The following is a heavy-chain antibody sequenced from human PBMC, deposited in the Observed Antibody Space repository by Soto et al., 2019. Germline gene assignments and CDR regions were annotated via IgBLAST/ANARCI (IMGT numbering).Heavy chain of an antibody. D-gene: IGHD6-13*01. CDR2: IKADGSEI. CDR1: TFSSYN. J-gene: IGHJ4*02. V-gene: IGHV3-7*01. Sequence: TFSSYNMNWVRQAPGKGLEWFATIKADGSEINYVDSVKGRFIISRDNAKNSLSLQINSLRDEDTAVYYCVRDRSRSFYWGQGTLVTVSS. CDR3: VRDRSRSFY.